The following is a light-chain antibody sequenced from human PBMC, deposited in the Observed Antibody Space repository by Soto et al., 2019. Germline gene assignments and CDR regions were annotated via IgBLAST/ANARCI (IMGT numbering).Light chain of an antibody. CDR1: QGIRND. Sequence: DIQMTQSPSSLSASVGDRVTITCRASQGIRNDLGWYQQKPGKAPKRMIYAASSLQSGVPSGVSGGGSVTEFHLTIRSWQAEDFATYYWLKHNTYPSTFGQGTKVEIK. CDR2: AAS. J-gene: IGKJ1*01. V-gene: IGKV1-17*01. CDR3: LKHNTYPST.